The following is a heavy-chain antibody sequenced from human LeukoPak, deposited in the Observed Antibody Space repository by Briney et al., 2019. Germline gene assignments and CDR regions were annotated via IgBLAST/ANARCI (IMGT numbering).Heavy chain of an antibody. CDR2: IYYSGST. Sequence: PSETLSLTCTVSGGSISSYYWSWIRQPPGTGLEWIGYIYYSGSTNYNPSLKSRVTISVDTSKNQISLKLSSVTAADTAVYYGARDLHYYDSSGYYVSHWFDPWGQGTLVTVSS. D-gene: IGHD3-22*01. V-gene: IGHV4-59*01. CDR1: GGSISSYY. CDR3: ARDLHYYDSSGYYVSHWFDP. J-gene: IGHJ5*02.